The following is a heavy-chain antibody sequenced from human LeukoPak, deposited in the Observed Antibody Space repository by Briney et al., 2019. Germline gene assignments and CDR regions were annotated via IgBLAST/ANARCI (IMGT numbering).Heavy chain of an antibody. D-gene: IGHD6-19*01. CDR2: TYYRSKWYN. CDR3: AREGAGDSSGWYCWYFDL. J-gene: IGHJ2*01. Sequence: SQTLSLTCAISGDSVSSNSAAWNWIRQSPSRGLEWLGRTYYRSKWYNDYAVSVKSRITINPDTSKNQFSLQLNSVTPEDTAVYYCAREGAGDSSGWYCWYFDLWGRGTLVTVSS. V-gene: IGHV6-1*01. CDR1: GDSVSSNSAA.